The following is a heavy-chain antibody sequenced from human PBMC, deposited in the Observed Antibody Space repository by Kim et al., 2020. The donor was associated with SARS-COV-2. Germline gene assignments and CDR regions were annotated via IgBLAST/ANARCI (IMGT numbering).Heavy chain of an antibody. J-gene: IGHJ5*02. CDR2: ISYDGSNK. CDR1: GFTFSSYG. D-gene: IGHD3-3*01. Sequence: GGSLRLSCAASGFTFSSYGMHWVRQAPGKGLEWVAVISYDGSNKYYADSVKGRFTISRDNSKNTLYLQMNSLRAEDTAVYYCAKDRDDFWCGYSPNWFDPWGQGTLVTVSS. V-gene: IGHV3-30*18. CDR3: AKDRDDFWCGYSPNWFDP.